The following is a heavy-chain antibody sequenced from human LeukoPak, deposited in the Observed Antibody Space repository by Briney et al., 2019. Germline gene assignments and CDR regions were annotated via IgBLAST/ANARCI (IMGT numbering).Heavy chain of an antibody. D-gene: IGHD2-15*01. CDR2: ISSSSSYI. CDR1: GFTFSSYS. CDR3: ARYGSGGSCYVANDY. V-gene: IGHV3-21*01. J-gene: IGHJ4*02. Sequence: GGSLRLSCAASGFTFSSYSMNWVRQAPGKGLEWVSSISSSSSYIYYADSVKGRFTISRDNTKNSLYLQTNSLRAEDTAVYYCARYGSGGSCYVANDYWGQGTLVTVSS.